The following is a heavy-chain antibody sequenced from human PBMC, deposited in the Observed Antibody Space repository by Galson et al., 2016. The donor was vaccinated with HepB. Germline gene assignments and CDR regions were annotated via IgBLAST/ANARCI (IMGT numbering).Heavy chain of an antibody. D-gene: IGHD3-16*01. CDR1: GLTFSNYA. Sequence: SLRLSCAASGLTFSNYAMSWVRQAPGKGLEWVSAITESGDNTYYADSVQGRFSISRDNSKSTLYLQMNSLTAEDTAVYYCANIKFGGDWFDPWGQGTLVTVSS. CDR3: ANIKFGGDWFDP. J-gene: IGHJ5*02. V-gene: IGHV3-23*01. CDR2: ITESGDNT.